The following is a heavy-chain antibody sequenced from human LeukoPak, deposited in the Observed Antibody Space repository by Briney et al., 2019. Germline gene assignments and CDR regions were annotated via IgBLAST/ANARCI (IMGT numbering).Heavy chain of an antibody. J-gene: IGHJ6*02. Sequence: GGSLRLSCAASGFTLRSYSMNWVRQAPGKGLEWVSYISSSSSYIYYADSVKGRFTISRDNAKNSLYLQMNSLRAEDTAVYYCARDGGDIVVVPAAIPYYYGMDVWGQGTTVTVSS. CDR2: ISSSSSYI. D-gene: IGHD2-2*02. CDR1: GFTLRSYS. CDR3: ARDGGDIVVVPAAIPYYYGMDV. V-gene: IGHV3-21*01.